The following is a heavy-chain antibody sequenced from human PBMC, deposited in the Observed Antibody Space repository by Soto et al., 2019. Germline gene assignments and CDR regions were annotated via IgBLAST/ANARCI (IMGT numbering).Heavy chain of an antibody. Sequence: GESLKISCKGSGYRFSSYWIAWVRQIPGRGLEWMGIIYPGDSDTRYSPSFQGQVTISADKSISTAYLQWSGLKASDTAMYYCANSGSYYSHFDYWGQGTLVTVSS. V-gene: IGHV5-51*01. CDR1: GYRFSSYW. CDR3: ANSGSYYSHFDY. CDR2: IYPGDSDT. D-gene: IGHD3-10*01. J-gene: IGHJ4*02.